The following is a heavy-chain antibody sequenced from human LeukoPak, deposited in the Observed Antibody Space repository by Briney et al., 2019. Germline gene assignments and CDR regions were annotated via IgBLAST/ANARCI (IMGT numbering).Heavy chain of an antibody. Sequence: PSETLSLTCTVSGGSISSSSHSWGWIRQPPGKGLEWTGSIYYTGRTYYNPSLKSRVTISVDTSKNQSSLKLSSVTAADTAVYYCAQSLGSSNWIGNWFDPWGQGTLVTVSS. V-gene: IGHV4-39*01. J-gene: IGHJ5*02. CDR3: AQSLGSSNWIGNWFDP. CDR2: IYYTGRT. D-gene: IGHD6-13*01. CDR1: GGSISSSSHS.